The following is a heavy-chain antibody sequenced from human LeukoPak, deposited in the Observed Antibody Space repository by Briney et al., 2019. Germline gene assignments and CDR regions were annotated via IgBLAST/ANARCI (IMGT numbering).Heavy chain of an antibody. V-gene: IGHV4-61*09. CDR2: IFTRGTT. J-gene: IGHJ4*02. Sequence: SETLSLTCTVSGGSISSGSYYWNWLRQPAGKGLEWLGNIFTRGTTNYNASLASRLTISLDTAKSQFSLYLNSVTAADTAMYFCARSSLAVYFDYWGQGTLVTASS. CDR3: ARSSLAVYFDY. CDR1: GGSISSGSYY.